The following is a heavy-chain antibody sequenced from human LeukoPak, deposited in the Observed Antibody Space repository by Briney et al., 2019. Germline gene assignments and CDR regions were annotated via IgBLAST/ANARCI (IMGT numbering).Heavy chain of an antibody. CDR1: GFTFGDYA. Sequence: GGSLRLSCTASGFTFGDYAMSWVRQAPGKGLEWVSSISSNCGYIHYADSVKGRFTISRDNAKNSLYLQMNSLRAEDTAVYYCARDLPRYCSGGSCYSLDYWGQGTLVTVSS. CDR2: ISSNCGYI. CDR3: ARDLPRYCSGGSCYSLDY. J-gene: IGHJ4*02. D-gene: IGHD2-15*01. V-gene: IGHV3-21*01.